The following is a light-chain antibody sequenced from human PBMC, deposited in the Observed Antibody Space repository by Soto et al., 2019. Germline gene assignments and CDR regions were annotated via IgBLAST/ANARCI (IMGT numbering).Light chain of an antibody. Sequence: DIQMTQSPSSVSASVGDTVTITCRASHIISSWLAWYQQKPGKAPKLLIYAASRLQSGVPSRFSGSESGADFTLTISSLQPADVATYFCLQTNNFPYTFGQGTKLEIK. CDR1: HIISSW. CDR3: LQTNNFPYT. J-gene: IGKJ2*01. CDR2: AAS. V-gene: IGKV1-12*02.